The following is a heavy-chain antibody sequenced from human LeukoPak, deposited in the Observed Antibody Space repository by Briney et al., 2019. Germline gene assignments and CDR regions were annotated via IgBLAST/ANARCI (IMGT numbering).Heavy chain of an antibody. CDR2: TSYDGGNK. CDR1: GFTFSSYT. V-gene: IGHV3-30-3*01. D-gene: IGHD6-19*01. J-gene: IGHJ6*02. Sequence: PGGSLRLPCAASGFTFSSYTMHWVRQAPGKGLEWVAVTSYDGGNKHYADSVKGRFTISRDNSKNTLYLQMNSLRVGDTAVYHCAXDKIPSSGWTYYHYYGMDVWGQGTTVTVSS. CDR3: AXDKIPSSGWTYYHYYGMDV.